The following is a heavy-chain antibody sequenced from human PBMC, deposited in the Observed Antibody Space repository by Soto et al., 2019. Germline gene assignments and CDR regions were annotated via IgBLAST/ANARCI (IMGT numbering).Heavy chain of an antibody. CDR2: IYPGDSDT. CDR1: GYSFTRYW. CDR3: ARRCTTGTTREVLAVEI. D-gene: IGHD1-1*01. Sequence: GESLTSSCEGSGYSFTRYWKGWVRQIPWKGLEWKGVIYPGDSDTRYSPYFQGQVTLSTDQSISTAYLQGSSLKAADTAMYDGARRCTTGTTREVLAVEICSQGTSVTVSS. J-gene: IGHJ3*02. V-gene: IGHV5-51*01.